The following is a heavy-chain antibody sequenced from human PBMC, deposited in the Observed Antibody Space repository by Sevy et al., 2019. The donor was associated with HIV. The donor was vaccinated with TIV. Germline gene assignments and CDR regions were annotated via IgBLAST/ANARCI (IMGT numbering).Heavy chain of an antibody. V-gene: IGHV1-24*01. J-gene: IGHJ4*02. D-gene: IGHD3-22*01. Sequence: DSVKVSCMVSGYTLSELSMHWVRQAPGKGLEGMGSFDPEDDETIYAQKFQGRVTMTEDTSTDIAYMELNNLRSEDTAVYYCATAKDYYDSSGSPFDYWGQGTLVTVSS. CDR2: FDPEDDET. CDR3: ATAKDYYDSSGSPFDY. CDR1: GYTLSELS.